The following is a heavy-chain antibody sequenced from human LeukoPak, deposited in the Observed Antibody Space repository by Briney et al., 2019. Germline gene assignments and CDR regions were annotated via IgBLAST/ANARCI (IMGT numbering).Heavy chain of an antibody. D-gene: IGHD3-22*01. J-gene: IGHJ3*01. Sequence: PGRSLRLSCAAPGFTFISYAMHWVRQAPGKGLEWVAVMSYDGSKKYYADSVKGRFTISRDNSKNTLYLQMNSLRAEDTAVYYCARDREYYYDTSGLANDAFDLWGLGTMVTVSS. CDR3: ARDREYYYDTSGLANDAFDL. CDR1: GFTFISYA. CDR2: MSYDGSKK. V-gene: IGHV3-30*01.